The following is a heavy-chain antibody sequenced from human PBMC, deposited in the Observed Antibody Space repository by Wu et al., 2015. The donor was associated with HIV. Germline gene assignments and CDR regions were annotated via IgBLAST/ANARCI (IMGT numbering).Heavy chain of an antibody. V-gene: IGHV1-8*01. CDR3: GXRGLWDDGIEIVRGGMDV. CDR1: GYTFTSYD. D-gene: IGHD3-10*01. J-gene: IGHJ6*02. Sequence: QVQLVQSGAEVKKPGASVKVSCKASGYTFTSYDMHWVRQASGQGLEWMGWINPNSGKSYYAERFQGRVTMTRDTSTSTAYMELSSLRSEDTAVYYCGXRGLWDDGIEIVRGGMDVWGQGTTVTVS. CDR2: INPNSGKS.